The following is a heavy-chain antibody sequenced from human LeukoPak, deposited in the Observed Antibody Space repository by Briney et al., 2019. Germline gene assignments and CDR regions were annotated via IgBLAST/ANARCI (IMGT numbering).Heavy chain of an antibody. CDR3: ARVVNNAFDI. CDR1: GFTFSSYW. D-gene: IGHD3-22*01. J-gene: IGHJ3*02. Sequence: GGSLRLSCVASGFTFSSYWMYWLRQAPGKGPVWVSRINSDGSSTSYADSVKGRFTISRDNAKNTLYLQMNSLRAEDTAVYYRARVVNNAFDIWGQGTMVTVSS. V-gene: IGHV3-74*01. CDR2: INSDGSST.